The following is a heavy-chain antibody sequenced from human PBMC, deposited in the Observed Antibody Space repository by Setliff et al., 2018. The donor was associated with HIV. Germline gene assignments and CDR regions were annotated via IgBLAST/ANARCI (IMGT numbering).Heavy chain of an antibody. D-gene: IGHD2-8*01. CDR2: ISSRDDTT. CDR3: ARPLLRTNTVYGILGNWFDS. V-gene: IGHV3-23*01. J-gene: IGHJ5*01. CDR1: GFTFSSSA. Sequence: GGSLRLSCAASGFTFSSSAMGWVRRAPGKGLEWVSIISSRDDTTYYADSVKGRFTISRDNSRNTLYLQVDSLRPEDTAVYYCARPLLRTNTVYGILGNWFDSWGRGTLVTVSS.